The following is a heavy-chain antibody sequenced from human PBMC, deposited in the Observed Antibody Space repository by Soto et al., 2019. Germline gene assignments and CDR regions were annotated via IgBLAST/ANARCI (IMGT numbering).Heavy chain of an antibody. J-gene: IGHJ4*02. CDR2: VSWNGSRT. V-gene: IGHV3-35*01. CDR1: GFTFSNSD. Sequence: GGSLRLSCAASGFTFSNSDMNWVHQAPGKGLEWVSGVSWNGSRTHYADSVKGRFIISRDNSRNTLYLQTNSLRAEDTAPIPSYQQWRATNTPYYFDYWGQGTQVTVSS. CDR3: YQQWRATNTPYYFDY. D-gene: IGHD6-19*01.